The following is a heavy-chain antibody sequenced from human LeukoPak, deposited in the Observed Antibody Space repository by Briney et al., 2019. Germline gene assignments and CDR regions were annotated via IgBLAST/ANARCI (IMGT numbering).Heavy chain of an antibody. J-gene: IGHJ4*02. CDR2: IYYSGST. V-gene: IGHV4-39*01. Sequence: SEPLSLTCTVSGGSISSSSYYWGWIRQPPGKGLEWIGSIYYSGSTYYNPSLKSRVTISVDTSKNQFSLKLSSVTAADTAVYYCTQSSGWTEYWGQGTLVTVSS. CDR3: TQSSGWTEY. D-gene: IGHD6-19*01. CDR1: GGSISSSSYY.